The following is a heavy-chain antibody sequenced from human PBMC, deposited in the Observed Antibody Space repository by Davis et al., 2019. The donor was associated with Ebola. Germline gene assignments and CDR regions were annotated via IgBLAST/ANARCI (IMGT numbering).Heavy chain of an antibody. V-gene: IGHV4-59*08. CDR1: GGSISSYY. J-gene: IGHJ4*02. CDR2: IYYSGST. Sequence: SETLSLTCTVPGGSISSYYWSWIRQPPGKGLEWIGYIYYSGSTNYNPSLKSRVTISVDTSKNQFSLKLSSVTAADTAVYFCARRSYSSSLIDYWGQGSLVTVSS. CDR3: ARRSYSSSLIDY. D-gene: IGHD6-13*01.